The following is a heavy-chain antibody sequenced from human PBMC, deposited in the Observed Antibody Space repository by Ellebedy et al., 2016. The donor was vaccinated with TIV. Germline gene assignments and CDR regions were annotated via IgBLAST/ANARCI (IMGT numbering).Heavy chain of an antibody. D-gene: IGHD3-10*01. CDR2: IWYDGSNK. J-gene: IGHJ5*02. Sequence: GGSLRLXXAASGFTFSSYGMHWVRQAPGKGLEWVAVIWYDGSNKYYADSVKGRFTISRDNAKNSLYLQMNSLRAEDTALYYCARDLSRGDWFDPWGQGTLVTVSS. CDR1: GFTFSSYG. V-gene: IGHV3-33*01. CDR3: ARDLSRGDWFDP.